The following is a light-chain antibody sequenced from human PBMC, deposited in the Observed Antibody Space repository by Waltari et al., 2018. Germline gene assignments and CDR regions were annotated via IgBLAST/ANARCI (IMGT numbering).Light chain of an antibody. CDR1: SGSIASTY. J-gene: IGLJ3*02. Sequence: NFMLTQPHSVSESPGKTVTISCTRSSGSIASTYVQWYQQRPGSSPTTVIYEDNQRPSGVPDRFSGSIDSSSNSASLTISGLKTDEADYYCQSYDSSNQVFGGGTKLTVL. V-gene: IGLV6-57*01. CDR2: EDN. CDR3: QSYDSSNQV.